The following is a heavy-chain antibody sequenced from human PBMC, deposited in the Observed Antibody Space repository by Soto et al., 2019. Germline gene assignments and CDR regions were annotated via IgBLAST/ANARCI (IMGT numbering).Heavy chain of an antibody. D-gene: IGHD6-19*01. J-gene: IGHJ4*02. Sequence: SVKVSCKASGFTFTGSAMQWVRQARGQRLEWIGWIVVGSGNTNYAQKFQERVTITRDMSTSTAYMELSSLRSEDTAVYYCAATIAVAGMEFNYWGQGTLVTVSS. CDR2: IVVGSGNT. CDR3: AATIAVAGMEFNY. CDR1: GFTFTGSA. V-gene: IGHV1-58*02.